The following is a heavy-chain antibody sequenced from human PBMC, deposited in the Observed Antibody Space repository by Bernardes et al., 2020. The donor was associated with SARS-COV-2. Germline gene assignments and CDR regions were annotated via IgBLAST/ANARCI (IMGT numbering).Heavy chain of an antibody. D-gene: IGHD2-2*02. V-gene: IGHV4-39*01. CDR3: VRGLYCSSSNCYIPNYNGFDP. Sequence: SETLSLTCTVSGGSISRSSYYWGWIRQPPGKGLEWIGSIHYRGRTYYQSGGGTYYNPSLKSRVTISMDTSENQVSLRLTSVTAADTAVYYCVRGLYCSSSNCYIPNYNGFDPWGQGTLVTVSS. J-gene: IGHJ5*02. CDR2: IHYRGRTYYQSGGGT. CDR1: GGSISRSSYY.